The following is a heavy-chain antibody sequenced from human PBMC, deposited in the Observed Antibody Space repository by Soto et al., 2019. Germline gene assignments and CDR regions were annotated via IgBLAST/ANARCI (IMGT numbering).Heavy chain of an antibody. J-gene: IGHJ4*02. Sequence: SETLSLTCTVSGGSISSYYWSWIRQPPGKGLEWIGYIYYSGSTNYNPSLKSRVTISVDTSKNQFSLKLSSVTAADTAVYYCARDGGSLDYWGQGTLVTVSS. CDR1: GGSISSYY. CDR2: IYYSGST. CDR3: ARDGGSLDY. D-gene: IGHD1-26*01. V-gene: IGHV4-59*01.